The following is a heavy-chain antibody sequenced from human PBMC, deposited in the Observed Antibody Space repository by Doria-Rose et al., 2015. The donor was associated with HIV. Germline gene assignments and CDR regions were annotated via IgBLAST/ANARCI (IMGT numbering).Heavy chain of an antibody. J-gene: IGHJ4*02. D-gene: IGHD2-21*02. Sequence: WIVWVRQMPGKGLEWMGIIYPGDSGTRYSPSFQGQVTISADKSINTVYLQWSSLKASDTAMYYCARHGDCGGDCNWGQGTRVTVSS. V-gene: IGHV5-51*01. CDR2: IYPGDSGT. CDR3: ARHGDCGGDCN. CDR1: W.